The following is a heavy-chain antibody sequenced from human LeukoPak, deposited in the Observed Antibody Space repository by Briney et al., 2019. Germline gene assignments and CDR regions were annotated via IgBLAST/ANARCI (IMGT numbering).Heavy chain of an antibody. V-gene: IGHV3-49*04. Sequence: GGSLRLSCSGSGFRFGGYALSWVRQAPGKGLEWVGFIRSKALYGTSEYAASVEGRFAISRDDSNNIVYLQMNSLKTEDTAVYFCVRESVRDYYFDFWGQGTLVTASS. CDR3: VRESVRDYYFDF. CDR1: GFRFGGYA. CDR2: IRSKALYGTS. J-gene: IGHJ4*02. D-gene: IGHD3-10*02.